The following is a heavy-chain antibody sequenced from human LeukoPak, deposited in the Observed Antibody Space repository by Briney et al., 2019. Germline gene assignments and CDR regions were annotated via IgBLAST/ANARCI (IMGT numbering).Heavy chain of an antibody. CDR2: INPNSGGT. V-gene: IGHV1-2*02. J-gene: IGHJ4*02. CDR3: ARGRDIVLAGLSVLHDY. D-gene: IGHD2-8*02. Sequence: ASVKVSCKASGYTFTGYYLHWVRQAPGQGLEWMGWINPNSGGTKYAQKFQGRVAMTRDTSIGTAYMELSRLTSDDTAVYYCARGRDIVLAGLSVLHDYWGQGTLVTVSS. CDR1: GYTFTGYY.